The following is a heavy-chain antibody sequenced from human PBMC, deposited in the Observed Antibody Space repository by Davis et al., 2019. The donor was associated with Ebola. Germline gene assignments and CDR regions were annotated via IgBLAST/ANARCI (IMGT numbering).Heavy chain of an antibody. D-gene: IGHD2-8*01. CDR2: INPSGGST. J-gene: IGHJ6*02. V-gene: IGHV1-46*01. CDR3: ASHIVLMGPPDYYGMDV. Sequence: AASVKVSCKASGYTFTSYYMHWVRQAPGQGLEWMGIINPSGGSTSYAQKFQGRVTMTRDTSTSTVYMELSSLRAEDTAVYYCASHIVLMGPPDYYGMDVWGQGTTVTVSS. CDR1: GYTFTSYY.